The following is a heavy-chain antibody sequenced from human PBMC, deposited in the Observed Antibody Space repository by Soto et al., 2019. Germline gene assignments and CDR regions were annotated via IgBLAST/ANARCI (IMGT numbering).Heavy chain of an antibody. CDR1: GGSFSGYY. D-gene: IGHD1-26*01. Sequence: PSETLSLTCAVYGGSFSGYYWSWIRQPPGKGLEWIGEINHSGSTNYNPSLKSRVTISVDTSKNQFSLKLSSVTAADTAVYYCARAFRELLPYYYYGMDVWGQGTTVTVPS. V-gene: IGHV4-34*01. CDR3: ARAFRELLPYYYYGMDV. J-gene: IGHJ6*02. CDR2: INHSGST.